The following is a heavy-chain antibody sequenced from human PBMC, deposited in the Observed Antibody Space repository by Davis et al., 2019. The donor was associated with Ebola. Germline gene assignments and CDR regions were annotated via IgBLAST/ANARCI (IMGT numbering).Heavy chain of an antibody. D-gene: IGHD3-3*01. J-gene: IGHJ6*02. CDR1: GYTFTSYY. Sequence: AASVKVSCKASGYTFTSYYMHWVRQAPGQGLEWMGWISAYNGNTNYAQKLQGRVTMTTDTSTSTAYMELRSLRSDDTAVYYCARDSPIFGDYYGMDVWGQGTTVTVSS. CDR3: ARDSPIFGDYYGMDV. CDR2: ISAYNGNT. V-gene: IGHV1-18*04.